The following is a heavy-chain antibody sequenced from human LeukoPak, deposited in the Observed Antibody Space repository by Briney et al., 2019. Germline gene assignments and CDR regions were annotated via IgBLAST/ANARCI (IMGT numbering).Heavy chain of an antibody. D-gene: IGHD5-12*01. CDR1: GFTFSCYW. V-gene: IGHV3-74*01. Sequence: GGSLRLSCAASGFTFSCYWMHWVRQAPGKGLVWVSRINSDGSSTTYADSVKGRFTISRDNAKNTLYLQMNSLRAEDTAVYYCARGTGYAVFDIWGQGTMVTVSS. CDR3: ARGTGYAVFDI. J-gene: IGHJ3*02. CDR2: INSDGSST.